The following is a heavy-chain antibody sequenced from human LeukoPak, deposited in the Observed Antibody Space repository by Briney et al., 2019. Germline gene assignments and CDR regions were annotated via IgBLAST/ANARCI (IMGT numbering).Heavy chain of an antibody. CDR3: AKAKRAYYDFWSGYPPFDY. D-gene: IGHD3-3*01. Sequence: GGSLRLSCAASGFTFSSCWMSWVRQAPGKGLEWVANIQQDGSDKYYVDSVKGRFTISRDNSKNTLYLQMNSLRAEDTAVYYCAKAKRAYYDFWSGYPPFDYWGQGTLVTVSS. CDR1: GFTFSSCW. CDR2: IQQDGSDK. J-gene: IGHJ4*02. V-gene: IGHV3-7*03.